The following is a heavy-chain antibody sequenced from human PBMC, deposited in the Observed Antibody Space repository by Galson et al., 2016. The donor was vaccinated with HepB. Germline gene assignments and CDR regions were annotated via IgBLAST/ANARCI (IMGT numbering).Heavy chain of an antibody. D-gene: IGHD3-16*01. Sequence: SETLSLTCTVSGASLRDHYWSWIRQPAGEGLEWIGRAYTAGNTHVNPSLRSRVTLSADTSKNQLSLSLKSVTAADTAVYYCAIGGGGGVRYFDPWGQGAQVTVSS. CDR3: AIGGGGGVRYFDP. CDR2: AYTAGNT. CDR1: GASLRDHY. J-gene: IGHJ4*02. V-gene: IGHV4-4*07.